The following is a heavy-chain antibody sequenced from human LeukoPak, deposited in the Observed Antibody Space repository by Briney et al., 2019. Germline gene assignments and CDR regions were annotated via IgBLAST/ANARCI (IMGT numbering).Heavy chain of an antibody. Sequence: GESLKISCKGSGYDFTTYWIGWVRQMPGKGLEWMGIIYPGDSDTRYSPSFQGQVTISADKSISTAYLQWSSLKASDTAMYYCARQGGSIGRIAVAGETEYFQHWGQGTLVTVSS. J-gene: IGHJ1*01. V-gene: IGHV5-51*01. CDR2: IYPGDSDT. D-gene: IGHD6-19*01. CDR3: ARQGGSIGRIAVAGETEYFQH. CDR1: GYDFTTYW.